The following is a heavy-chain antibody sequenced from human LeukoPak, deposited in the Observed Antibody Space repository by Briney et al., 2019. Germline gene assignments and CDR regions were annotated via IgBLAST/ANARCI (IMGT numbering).Heavy chain of an antibody. CDR1: GFTFSSYG. D-gene: IGHD3-3*01. Sequence: GGSLRLSCAASGFTFSSYGMHWVRQAPGKGLEWVAVISYDGGHKYYADSVKGRFTISRDNAKNSLYLQMNSLRAEDTAVYYCARGYYDFWSPFDYWGQGTLVTVSS. J-gene: IGHJ4*02. CDR3: ARGYYDFWSPFDY. V-gene: IGHV3-30*03. CDR2: ISYDGGHK.